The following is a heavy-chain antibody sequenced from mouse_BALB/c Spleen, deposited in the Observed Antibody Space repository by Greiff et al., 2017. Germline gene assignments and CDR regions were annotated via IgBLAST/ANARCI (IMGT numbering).Heavy chain of an antibody. J-gene: IGHJ4*01. CDR2: IDPSDSYT. Sequence: QVQLQQPGAELVKPGAPVKLSCKASGYTFTSYWMHWVKQRPGQGLEWIGVIDPSDSYTSYNQKFKGKATLTVDTSSSTAYMQLSSLTSEDSAVYYCTREHDYDGAMDYWGQGTSVTVSS. D-gene: IGHD2-4*01. CDR1: GYTFTSYW. CDR3: TREHDYDGAMDY. V-gene: IGHV1-69*02.